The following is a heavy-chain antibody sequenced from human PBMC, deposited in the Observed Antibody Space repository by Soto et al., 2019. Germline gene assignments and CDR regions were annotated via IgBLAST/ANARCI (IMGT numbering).Heavy chain of an antibody. CDR1: GFTFSCSA. D-gene: IGHD6-13*01. CDR2: IRSKANSYAT. J-gene: IGHJ4*02. V-gene: IGHV3-73*01. CDR3: TRRAAAGY. Sequence: GGSLRPACAASGFTFSCSAMHWVRQASGKGLEWVGRIRSKANSYATAYAASVKGRFTISRDDSKNTAYLQMNSLKTEDTAVYYCTRRAAAGYWGQGTLVTVSS.